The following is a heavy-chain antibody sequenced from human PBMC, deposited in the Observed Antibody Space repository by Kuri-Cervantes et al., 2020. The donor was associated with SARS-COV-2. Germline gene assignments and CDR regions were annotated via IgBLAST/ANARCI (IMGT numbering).Heavy chain of an antibody. CDR1: GFTFSSYA. D-gene: IGHD1-1*01. Sequence: GESLKISCAASGFTFSSYAMHWVRQAPGKGLEYVSAISSNGGSTYYADSVKGRFTISRDNSKNTLYLQMSSLRAEDTAVYYCARDNNWNDVWGQGTTVTVSS. V-gene: IGHV3-64*02. CDR3: ARDNNWNDV. CDR2: ISSNGGST. J-gene: IGHJ6*02.